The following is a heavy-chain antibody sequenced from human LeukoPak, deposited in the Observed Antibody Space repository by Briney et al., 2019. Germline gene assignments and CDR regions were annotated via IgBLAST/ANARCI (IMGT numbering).Heavy chain of an antibody. CDR2: TVGSRPDT. CDR1: GFTFTNYA. D-gene: IGHD2-8*02. CDR3: TKAPLMSCTGAFCYPFDS. V-gene: IGHV3-23*01. Sequence: GALRLSCAASGFTFTNYAMSWVRQTPGKGLEWVSATVGSRPDTYHADSVRGRFTVSRDNSRNTLYLQMNNLRIEDSAVYYCTKAPLMSCTGAFCYPFDSWGQGVLVTVSS. J-gene: IGHJ4*02.